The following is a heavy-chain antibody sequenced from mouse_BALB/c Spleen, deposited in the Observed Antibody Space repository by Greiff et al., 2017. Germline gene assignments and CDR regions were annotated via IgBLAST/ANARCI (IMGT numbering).Heavy chain of an antibody. D-gene: IGHD1-1*01. V-gene: IGHV5-4*02. CDR1: GFTFSDYY. Sequence: DVKLVESGGGLVKPGGSLKLSCAASGFTFSDYYMYWVRQTPEKRLEWVATISDGGSYTYYPDSVKGRFTISRDNAKNNLYLQMSSLKSEDTAMYYCARGLLLRYYFDYWGQGTTLTVSS. J-gene: IGHJ2*01. CDR3: ARGLLLRYYFDY. CDR2: ISDGGSYT.